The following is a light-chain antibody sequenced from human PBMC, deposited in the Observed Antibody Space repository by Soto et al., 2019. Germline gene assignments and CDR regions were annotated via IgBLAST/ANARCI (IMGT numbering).Light chain of an antibody. J-gene: IGLJ1*01. CDR3: SSYAGSSTHV. V-gene: IGLV2-8*01. CDR2: EVT. Sequence: QSALTQPPSASGSPGQSVTISCTGTSSDVGGYNYVAWFQQHPGKAPKLMIYEVTKRPSGVPDRFSGSKSGNTASLTVSGLQAEDEADYYCSSYAGSSTHVFGTGPKVTVL. CDR1: SSDVGGYNY.